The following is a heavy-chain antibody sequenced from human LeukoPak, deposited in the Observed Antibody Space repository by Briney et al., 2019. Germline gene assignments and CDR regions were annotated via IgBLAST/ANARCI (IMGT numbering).Heavy chain of an antibody. CDR3: ARDHRDQTYSSSWYGPDQASHDNNWFDP. CDR2: INPSGGST. CDR1: GYTFTSYY. D-gene: IGHD6-13*01. V-gene: IGHV1-46*01. Sequence: ASVKVSCKASGYTFTSYYMHWVRQAPGQGLEWMGVINPSGGSTSYAQKFQGRVTMTRDMSTSTVYMELSSLRSEDTAVYYCARDHRDQTYSSSWYGPDQASHDNNWFDPWGQGTLVTVSS. J-gene: IGHJ5*02.